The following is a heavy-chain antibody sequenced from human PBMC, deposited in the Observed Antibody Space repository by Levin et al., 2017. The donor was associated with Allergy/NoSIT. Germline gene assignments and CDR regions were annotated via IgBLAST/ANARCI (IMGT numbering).Heavy chain of an antibody. CDR1: GGSISSGSYY. V-gene: IGHV4-61*02. CDR3: ARAPDGDWFDP. Sequence: SETLSLTCTVSGGSISSGSYYWSWIRQPAGKGLEWIGRIYTSGSTNYNPSLKSRVTISVDTSKNQFSLKLSSVTAADTAVYYCARAPDGDWFDPWGQGTLVTVSS. D-gene: IGHD3-16*01. J-gene: IGHJ5*02. CDR2: IYTSGST.